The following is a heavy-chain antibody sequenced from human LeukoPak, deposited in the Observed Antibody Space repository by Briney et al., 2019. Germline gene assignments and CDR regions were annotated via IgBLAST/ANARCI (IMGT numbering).Heavy chain of an antibody. CDR3: ARGPPDYRDNWFDP. D-gene: IGHD4-11*01. V-gene: IGHV1-69*05. CDR1: GYTFSNFG. Sequence: EASVKVSCKAAGYTFSNFGISWVRQAPGQGLEWMGGFIPIFGTTNYAQKFQSRVTITTDESTTTAYMELSSLRSEDTAVYYCARGPPDYRDNWFDPWGQGTLVTVSS. J-gene: IGHJ5*02. CDR2: FIPIFGTT.